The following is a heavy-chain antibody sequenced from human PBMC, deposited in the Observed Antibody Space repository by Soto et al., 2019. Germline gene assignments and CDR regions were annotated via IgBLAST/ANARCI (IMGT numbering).Heavy chain of an antibody. CDR3: ARDKPIPVAACDY. CDR2: IWYDGSNK. CDR1: GFTFSSYG. D-gene: IGHD2-15*01. J-gene: IGHJ4*02. V-gene: IGHV3-33*01. Sequence: QVQLVESGGGVVQPGRSLRLSCAASGFTFSSYGMHWVRQAPGKGLEWVAVIWYDGSNKYYADSVKGRFTISRDNSKNTLYLQMNSLRAEDTAVYYCARDKPIPVAACDYWGQGTLVTVSS.